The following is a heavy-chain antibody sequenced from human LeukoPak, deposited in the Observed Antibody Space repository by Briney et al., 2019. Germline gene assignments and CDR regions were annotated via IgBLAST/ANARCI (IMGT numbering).Heavy chain of an antibody. CDR2: ISSSGSII. J-gene: IGHJ3*02. CDR3: ARGVYDYVLSAFDI. V-gene: IGHV3-11*01. CDR1: GFTFSDYY. D-gene: IGHD3-16*01. Sequence: PGGSLRLSCAASGFTFSDYYMSWIRQAPGKGLEWVSYISSSGSIIYYADSVKGRFTISRDNAKNSLYLQMNSLRAEDTAVYYCARGVYDYVLSAFDIWDQGTMVTVSS.